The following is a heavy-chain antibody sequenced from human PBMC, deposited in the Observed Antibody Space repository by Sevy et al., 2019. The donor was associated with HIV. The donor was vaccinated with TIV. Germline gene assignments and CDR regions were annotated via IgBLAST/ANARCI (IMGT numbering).Heavy chain of an antibody. V-gene: IGHV3-53*01. J-gene: IGHJ4*02. Sequence: EGSLRLSCAASGFTVSSYYMSWVHQAPGKALEWVSVIYSGGSTYYADSVKGRFTISRDNSKNTLYLQMNSLRAEDTAVYYSASLQGGVFDYWGQGTLVTVSS. CDR3: ASLQGGVFDY. CDR2: IYSGGST. D-gene: IGHD1-1*01. CDR1: GFTVSSYY.